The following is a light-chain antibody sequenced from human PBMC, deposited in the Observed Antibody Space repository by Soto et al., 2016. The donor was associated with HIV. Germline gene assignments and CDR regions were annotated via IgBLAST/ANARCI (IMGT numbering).Light chain of an antibody. CDR2: KVS. J-gene: IGKJ1*01. V-gene: IGKV1-5*03. CDR3: QQYNYSPWT. CDR1: QSVNDW. Sequence: DIQLTQSPSTLSAAVGDRVTITCRASQSVNDWLAWYQQKPGTPPSLLIYKVSTLESGVPSRFSGVGFGTDFTLTISTLQPEDSAIYYCQQYNYSPWTFGQKAKVGNQ.